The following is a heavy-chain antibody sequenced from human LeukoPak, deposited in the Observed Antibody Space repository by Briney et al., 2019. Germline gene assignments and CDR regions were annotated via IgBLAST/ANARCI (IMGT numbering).Heavy chain of an antibody. V-gene: IGHV4-39*01. Sequence: SETLSLTCTVSGGSISRSSYYWGWIRQPPGKGLEWIGSIYYSGSTYYNPSLKSRVTISVDTSKNQFSLKLSSVTAADTAVYYCARRPKGAAADTTLDYWGQGTLVAVSS. D-gene: IGHD6-13*01. CDR2: IYYSGST. CDR3: ARRPKGAAADTTLDY. J-gene: IGHJ4*02. CDR1: GGSISRSSYY.